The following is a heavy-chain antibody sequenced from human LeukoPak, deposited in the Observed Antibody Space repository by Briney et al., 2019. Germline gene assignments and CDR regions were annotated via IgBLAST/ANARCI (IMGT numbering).Heavy chain of an antibody. Sequence: GGSLRLSCAASGFTFSSYGMHWVRQAPGKGLEWVAVISYDGSNKYYADSVKGRFTISRDNSKNTLYLQMNSLRAEDTAVHYCAKEGIAAAGYPYYFDYWGQGTLVTVSS. CDR2: ISYDGSNK. CDR1: GFTFSSYG. CDR3: AKEGIAAAGYPYYFDY. V-gene: IGHV3-30*18. J-gene: IGHJ4*02. D-gene: IGHD6-13*01.